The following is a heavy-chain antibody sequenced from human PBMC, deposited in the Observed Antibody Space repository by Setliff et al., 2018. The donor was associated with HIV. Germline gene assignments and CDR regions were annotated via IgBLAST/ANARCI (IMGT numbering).Heavy chain of an antibody. Sequence: SVKVSCKTSGGTFSSYAVSWVRQAPGQGLEWMGGIIPAFGTANYAQKFQGRVTITTDESTSTAYMERSGLISEDTAVYFGARDGLLVAGIRFDYWGQGTLVTVSS. CDR3: ARDGLLVAGIRFDY. V-gene: IGHV1-69*05. CDR2: IIPAFGTA. J-gene: IGHJ4*01. CDR1: GGTFSSYA. D-gene: IGHD6-19*01.